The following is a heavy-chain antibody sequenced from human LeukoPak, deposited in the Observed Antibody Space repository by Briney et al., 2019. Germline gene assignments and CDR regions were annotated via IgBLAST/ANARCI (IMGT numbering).Heavy chain of an antibody. V-gene: IGHV1-69*05. CDR1: GGTFSSYA. CDR2: IIPIFGTA. Sequence: SVKVSCKAPGGTFSSYAISWVRQAPGQGLEWMGGIIPIFGTANYAQKFQGRVTITTDESTSTAYMELSSLRSEDTAVYYCARLVRPSSSPLPGGWFDPWGQGTLVTVSS. D-gene: IGHD6-13*01. J-gene: IGHJ5*02. CDR3: ARLVRPSSSPLPGGWFDP.